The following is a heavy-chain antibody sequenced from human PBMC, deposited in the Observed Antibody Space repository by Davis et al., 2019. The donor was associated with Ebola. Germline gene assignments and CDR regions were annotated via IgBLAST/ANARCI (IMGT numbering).Heavy chain of an antibody. CDR3: ARGSGPDAFDI. V-gene: IGHV3-20*04. D-gene: IGHD6-19*01. Sequence: GESLKISCAASGFTFDDYGMSWVRQAPGKGLEWVSGINWNGGSTGYADSVKGRFTISRDNAKNSLYLQMNSLRAEDTAVYYCARGSGPDAFDIWGQGTMVTVSS. J-gene: IGHJ3*02. CDR2: INWNGGST. CDR1: GFTFDDYG.